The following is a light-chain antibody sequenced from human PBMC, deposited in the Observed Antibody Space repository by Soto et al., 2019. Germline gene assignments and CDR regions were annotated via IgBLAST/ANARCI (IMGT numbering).Light chain of an antibody. J-gene: IGKJ1*01. CDR2: GAS. CDR3: QQYYNWPRT. Sequence: EIVLTQSPGTLSLSPGERATLSCRTSQSVRSSHLAWYQQKPGQAPRLLIYGASTRATGIPARFSGSGSGTEFTLTINSLQSEDFAVYYCQQYYNWPRTFGQGTKVDIK. CDR1: QSVRSSH. V-gene: IGKV3-15*01.